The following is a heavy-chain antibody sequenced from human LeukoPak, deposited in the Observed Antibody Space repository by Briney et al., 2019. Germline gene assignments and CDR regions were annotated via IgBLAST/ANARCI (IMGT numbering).Heavy chain of an antibody. CDR2: IHSSGTT. V-gene: IGHV4-38-2*02. J-gene: IGHJ4*02. Sequence: SETLSLTCTVSHYSINSGYYWGWIRQPPGKRLEWIASIHSSGTTYYNPTLKSRLTISVDTSKNQISLNLTSVTAADAAVYYCARGRTGYSSSWYDYWGQGTLVTVSS. D-gene: IGHD6-13*01. CDR1: HYSINSGYY. CDR3: ARGRTGYSSSWYDY.